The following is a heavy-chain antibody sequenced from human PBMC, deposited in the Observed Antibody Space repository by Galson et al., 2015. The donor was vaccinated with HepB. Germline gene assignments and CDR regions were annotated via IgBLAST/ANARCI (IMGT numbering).Heavy chain of an antibody. CDR3: SRGDH. V-gene: IGHV1-8*01. J-gene: IGHJ4*02. Sequence: SVKVSCKASGYTFTSCDINWVRQATGQGLEWVGSMNPSTGNTDYADNLQGRVTLTRDTSIMTAYMELSSLTSEDTATYYCSRGDHWGQGTLVTVSS. CDR1: GYTFTSCD. CDR2: MNPSTGNT.